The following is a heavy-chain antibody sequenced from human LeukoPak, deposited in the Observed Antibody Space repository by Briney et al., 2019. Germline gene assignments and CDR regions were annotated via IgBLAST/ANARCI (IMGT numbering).Heavy chain of an antibody. CDR3: ARTGGYYYGMDV. CDR1: GGSISSYY. D-gene: IGHD1-1*01. V-gene: IGHV4-59*01. CDR2: IYYSGST. J-gene: IGHJ6*02. Sequence: SETLSLTCTVSGGSISSYYWSWIRQPPGKGLEWIGYIYYSGSTNYNPSLKSRVTISVDTSKSQFSLKLSSVTAADTAVYYCARTGGYYYGMDVWGQGTMVTVSS.